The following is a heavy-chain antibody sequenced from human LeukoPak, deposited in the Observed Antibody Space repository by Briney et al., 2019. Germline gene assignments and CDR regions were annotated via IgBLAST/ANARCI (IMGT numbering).Heavy chain of an antibody. CDR3: ARHRLGHYDILTGNTWRHFDY. Sequence: SVKVSCKASGGTFSSYAISWVRQAPGQGLEWMGGIIPIFGTANYAQKFQGRVTITADKSTSTAYMELSSLRSEDTAVYYCARHRLGHYDILTGNTWRHFDYWGQGTLVTVSS. CDR2: IIPIFGTA. V-gene: IGHV1-69*06. D-gene: IGHD3-9*01. CDR1: GGTFSSYA. J-gene: IGHJ4*02.